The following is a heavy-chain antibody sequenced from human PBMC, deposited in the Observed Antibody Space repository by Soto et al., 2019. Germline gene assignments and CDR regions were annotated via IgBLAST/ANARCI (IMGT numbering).Heavy chain of an antibody. CDR3: AKDWWAAMRSYYSGMDV. Sequence: GGSLRLSCAASGFTFSSYAMSWVRQAPGKGLEWVSAISGSGGSTYYADSVKGRFTISRDNSKNTLYLQMNSLRAEDTAVYYCAKDWWAAMRSYYSGMDVWGQGTTVTVSS. D-gene: IGHD2-2*01. CDR2: ISGSGGST. V-gene: IGHV3-23*01. CDR1: GFTFSSYA. J-gene: IGHJ6*02.